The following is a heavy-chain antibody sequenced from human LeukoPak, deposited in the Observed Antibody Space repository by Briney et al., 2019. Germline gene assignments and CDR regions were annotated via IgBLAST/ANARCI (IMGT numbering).Heavy chain of an antibody. CDR1: GFTFSSYN. CDR3: LRGDRRDY. V-gene: IGHV3-21*06. J-gene: IGHJ4*02. Sequence: GGSLRLSCAASGFTFSSYNMNWVRQAPGKGLEWVSSISTTSDYIYYADSLKGRFIISRDNAKDSLYLQMNSLRVEDTAVYYCLRGDRRDYWGQGTLVTVSS. CDR2: ISTTSDYI.